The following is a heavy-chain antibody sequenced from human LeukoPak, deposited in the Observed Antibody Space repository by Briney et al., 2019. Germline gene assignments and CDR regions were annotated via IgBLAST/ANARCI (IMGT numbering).Heavy chain of an antibody. CDR2: ISSSGSTI. D-gene: IGHD3-22*01. Sequence: PGGSLRLSCAASGFTFSSYEMNWVRQAPGKGLEWVSYISSSGSTIYYADSVKGRFTISRDNAKNSLYLQMNSLRAEDTAVYYCARDPPDSSGYYYQYYFDYWGQGTLVTVSS. J-gene: IGHJ4*02. CDR3: ARDPPDSSGYYYQYYFDY. CDR1: GFTFSSYE. V-gene: IGHV3-48*03.